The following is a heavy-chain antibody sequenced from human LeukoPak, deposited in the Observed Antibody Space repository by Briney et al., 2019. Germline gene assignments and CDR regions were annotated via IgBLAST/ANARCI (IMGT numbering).Heavy chain of an antibody. V-gene: IGHV1-2*02. J-gene: IGHJ4*02. Sequence: SSVTVSCKTSGYTFTGYFIHWVRQAPGQGLEWVGWMNPNSGGTNYAQKFQDRVTMTGDTSISTAYIELSRLTSDDTAVYYCARAPMIVVNFPQRLDYWGQGTLVSVSS. CDR1: GYTFTGYF. CDR2: MNPNSGGT. D-gene: IGHD3-22*01. CDR3: ARAPMIVVNFPQRLDY.